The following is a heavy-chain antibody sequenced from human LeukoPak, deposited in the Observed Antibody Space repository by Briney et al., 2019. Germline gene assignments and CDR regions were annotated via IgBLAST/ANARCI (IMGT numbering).Heavy chain of an antibody. V-gene: IGHV3-20*04. CDR2: INWNGGST. J-gene: IGHJ4*02. CDR1: GFTLDDYG. CDR3: ARGDSEAYYDILTALIFFDY. Sequence: PGGSLRLSCAASGFTLDDYGMSWVRQPPGKGLEWVSGINWNGGSTGYADSVKGRFTISRDNAKNSLYLQMNSLRAEDTALYYCARGDSEAYYDILTALIFFDYWGQGTLVTVSS. D-gene: IGHD3-9*01.